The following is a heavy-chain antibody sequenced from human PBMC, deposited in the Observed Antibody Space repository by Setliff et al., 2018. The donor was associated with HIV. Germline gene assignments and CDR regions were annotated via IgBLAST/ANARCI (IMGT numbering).Heavy chain of an antibody. Sequence: SETLSLTCAVFGGSFSDFYWSWIRQPPGKGLEWIGEISYSGSTLYNPSLKSRVTMSVDASKNLVSLNLNSVTAADTAIYYCARGVARQVVIDRWFDPWGQGTPVTVSS. CDR3: ARGVARQVVIDRWFDP. D-gene: IGHD2-21*01. J-gene: IGHJ5*02. V-gene: IGHV4-34*01. CDR1: GGSFSDFY. CDR2: ISYSGST.